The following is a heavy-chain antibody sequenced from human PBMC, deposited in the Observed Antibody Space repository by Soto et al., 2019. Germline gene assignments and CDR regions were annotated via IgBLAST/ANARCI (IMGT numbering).Heavy chain of an antibody. J-gene: IGHJ6*02. D-gene: IGHD6-13*01. Sequence: QVQLVESGGGVVQPGRSLRLSCAASGFTFSSYGMHWVRQAPGKGLEWVAVIWYDGSNKYYADSVKGRFTISRDNSKNTLYLQKNSLRAEDPAVYYSARAGYSSRWSYGTAAWGQGTTVTVSS. CDR2: IWYDGSNK. V-gene: IGHV3-33*01. CDR1: GFTFSSYG. CDR3: ARAGYSSRWSYGTAA.